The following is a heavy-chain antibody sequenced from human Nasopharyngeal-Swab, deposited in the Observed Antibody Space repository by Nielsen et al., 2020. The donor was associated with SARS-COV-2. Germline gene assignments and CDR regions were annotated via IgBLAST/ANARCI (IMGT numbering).Heavy chain of an antibody. J-gene: IGHJ4*02. CDR3: APDPNWGLGY. CDR2: ITVSGDAT. CDR1: GFTFNSYV. Sequence: GESLKISCAASGFTFNSYVMIWVRQAPGEGLEWVSYITVSGDATNYAESVKGRFTISRDNSKNLLYLQMNSLRVEDTATYYCAPDPNWGLGYWGRGTLVTVSP. D-gene: IGHD7-27*01. V-gene: IGHV3-23*01.